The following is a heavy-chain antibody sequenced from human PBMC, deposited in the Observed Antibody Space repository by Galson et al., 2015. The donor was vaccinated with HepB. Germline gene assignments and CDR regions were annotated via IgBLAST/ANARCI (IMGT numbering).Heavy chain of an antibody. V-gene: IGHV3-33*01. CDR2: IWYDGSNK. CDR3: ARDLGSSGWLI. Sequence: SLRLSCAASGFTFSSYGMHWVRQAPGKGLEWVAVIWYDGSNKYYADSVKGRFTISRDNAKNSLYLQMNSLRAEDTAVYYCARDLGSSGWLIWGQGTLVTVSS. D-gene: IGHD6-19*01. J-gene: IGHJ4*02. CDR1: GFTFSSYG.